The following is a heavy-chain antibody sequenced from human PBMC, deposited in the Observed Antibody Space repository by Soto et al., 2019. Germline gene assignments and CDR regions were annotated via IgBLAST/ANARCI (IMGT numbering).Heavy chain of an antibody. CDR2: ISSSSSYI. CDR3: ARDSGAKLSSS. J-gene: IGHJ4*02. D-gene: IGHD6-13*01. CDR1: GFTFSSYS. Sequence: GGSLRLSCAASGFTFSSYSMNWVRQAPGKGLEWVSSISSSSSYIYYADSVKGRFTISRDNAKNSLYLQMNSLRAEDTALYYCARDSGAKLSSSWGQGTLVTVSS. V-gene: IGHV3-21*04.